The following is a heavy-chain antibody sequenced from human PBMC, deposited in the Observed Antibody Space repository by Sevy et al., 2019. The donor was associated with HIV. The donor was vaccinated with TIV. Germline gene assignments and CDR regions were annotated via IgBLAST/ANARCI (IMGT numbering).Heavy chain of an antibody. V-gene: IGHV3-74*01. Sequence: GGSLRLSCEASGFDFSSHWMQWVRQAPGKGLVWVSRMNTDGSSTNYADSVKGRFTISRDNAKNTLYLEMNNLRDEDTASNYCAAPRFDFWGPGTLVTVSS. CDR3: AAPRFDF. CDR1: GFDFSSHW. CDR2: MNTDGSST. J-gene: IGHJ4*02.